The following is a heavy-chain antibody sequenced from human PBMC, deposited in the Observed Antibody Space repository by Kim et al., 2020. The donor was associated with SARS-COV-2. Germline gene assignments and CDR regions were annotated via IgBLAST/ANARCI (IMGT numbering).Heavy chain of an antibody. D-gene: IGHD3-22*01. Sequence: YAQKFQGRVTMTEDTSTDTAYMELSSLRSEDTAVYYCATSSSGYPYYFDYWGQGTLVTVSS. V-gene: IGHV1-24*01. J-gene: IGHJ4*02. CDR3: ATSSSGYPYYFDY.